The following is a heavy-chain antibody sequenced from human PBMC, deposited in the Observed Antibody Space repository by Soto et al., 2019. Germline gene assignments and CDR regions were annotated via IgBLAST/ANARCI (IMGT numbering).Heavy chain of an antibody. CDR1: GGSISSSSYY. Sequence: QLQLQESGPGLVKPSETLSLTCTVSGGSISSSSYYWGWIRQPPGKGLEWIGSIYYSGSTYYNPSLKGRVTISVDTSKNQFSLKLSSVTAADTAVYYCARQVRVTIFGVVIIEWGYYYYGMDVWGQGTTVTVSS. CDR2: IYYSGST. CDR3: ARQVRVTIFGVVIIEWGYYYYGMDV. D-gene: IGHD3-3*01. J-gene: IGHJ6*02. V-gene: IGHV4-39*01.